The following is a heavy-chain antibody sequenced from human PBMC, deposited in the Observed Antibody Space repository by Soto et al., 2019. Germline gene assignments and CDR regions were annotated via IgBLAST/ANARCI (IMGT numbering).Heavy chain of an antibody. V-gene: IGHV4-39*01. Sequence: SETLSLTCTVSGGSISSSSYYWGWIRQPPGKGLEWIGSIYYSGSTYYNPSLKSRVTISVDTSKNQFSLKLSSVTAADTAVYYCAIDCSGGSCDSPYYYYYGMDVWGQGTTVPVSS. J-gene: IGHJ6*02. CDR1: GGSISSSSYY. D-gene: IGHD2-15*01. CDR2: IYYSGST. CDR3: AIDCSGGSCDSPYYYYYGMDV.